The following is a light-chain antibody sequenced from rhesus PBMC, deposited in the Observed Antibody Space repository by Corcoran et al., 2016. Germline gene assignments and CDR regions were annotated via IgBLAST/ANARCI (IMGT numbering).Light chain of an antibody. CDR1: SSDIGGYIY. Sequence: QAALTQPRSVSGSPGQSVTISCTGTSSDIGGYIYVSWYQQHPGTAPKLMIYEVNKRPSGVSDRFSGSKSDNTASLTISGLQAEDDADYYCCSYAGSYTYIFGAGTRLTVL. CDR2: EVN. J-gene: IGLJ1*01. V-gene: IGLV2-32*01. CDR3: CSYAGSYTYI.